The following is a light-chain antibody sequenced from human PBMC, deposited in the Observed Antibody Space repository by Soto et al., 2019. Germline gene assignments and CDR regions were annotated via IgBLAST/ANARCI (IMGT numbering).Light chain of an antibody. CDR1: QNVASTY. Sequence: EIVLTQSPGTLSLSPGERVVLSCRASQNVASTYLTWYQHKPGQAPRRLIYGASRRATGIPDRFSGSGSGTDFSLTISRLEPEDFAVYYCQQYGSSLYTFGQGTKLEIK. J-gene: IGKJ2*01. CDR2: GAS. CDR3: QQYGSSLYT. V-gene: IGKV3-20*01.